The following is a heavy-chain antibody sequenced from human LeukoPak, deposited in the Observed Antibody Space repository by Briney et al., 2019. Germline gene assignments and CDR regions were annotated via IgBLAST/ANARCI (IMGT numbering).Heavy chain of an antibody. J-gene: IGHJ3*02. CDR3: ARATLSYDSSGLDAFDI. CDR1: GGSISSSSYY. D-gene: IGHD3-22*01. Sequence: SETLSPTCTVSGGSISSSSYYWGWIRQPPGKGLEWIGSIYYSGSTYYNPSLKSRVTISVDTSKNQFSLKLSSVTAADTAVYYCARATLSYDSSGLDAFDIWGQGTMVTVSS. V-gene: IGHV4-39*07. CDR2: IYYSGST.